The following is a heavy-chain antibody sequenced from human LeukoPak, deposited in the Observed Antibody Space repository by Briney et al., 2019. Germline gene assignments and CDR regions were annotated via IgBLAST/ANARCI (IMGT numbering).Heavy chain of an antibody. CDR3: ARDPYSNYFDY. Sequence: VASMKVSCKSSGYTFTGYYMHWVRQAPGQGLEWMGWINPNTGGINYAQKFQGRVTMTRDTSISAAYMELSRLRSDDTAVYYCARDPYSNYFDYWGQGTLVTVSS. D-gene: IGHD5-18*01. CDR2: INPNTGGI. J-gene: IGHJ4*02. V-gene: IGHV1-2*02. CDR1: GYTFTGYY.